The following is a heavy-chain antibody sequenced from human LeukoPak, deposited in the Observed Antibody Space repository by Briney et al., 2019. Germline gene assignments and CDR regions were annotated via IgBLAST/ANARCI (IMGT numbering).Heavy chain of an antibody. J-gene: IGHJ4*02. CDR2: ISWNSGSI. CDR1: GFTFDDYA. D-gene: IGHD3-22*01. Sequence: GGSLRLSCAASGFTFDDYAMHWVRQAPGKGLEWVSGISWNSGSIGYADSVKGRFTISRDNAKNSLYLQMNSLRAEDTALYYCAKAQPEYYYDSSGNEDGLHYFDYWGQGTLVTVSS. V-gene: IGHV3-9*01. CDR3: AKAQPEYYYDSSGNEDGLHYFDY.